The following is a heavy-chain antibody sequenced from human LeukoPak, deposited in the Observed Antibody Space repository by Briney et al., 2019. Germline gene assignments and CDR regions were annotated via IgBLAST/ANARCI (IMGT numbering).Heavy chain of an antibody. CDR2: IHHGGTS. D-gene: IGHD4-17*01. J-gene: IGHJ4*02. V-gene: IGHV4-30-2*01. CDR3: TTYHDYGDNRVDY. CDR1: SGFISSGGYS. Sequence: SETLSLTCAVSSGFISSGGYSWSWIRQPPGKGLEWVGYIHHGGTSCSCPSLKSRVTISVDRSNNQFSLSLSSTTAADTAVYYCTTYHDYGDNRVDYWGQGILVTVSS.